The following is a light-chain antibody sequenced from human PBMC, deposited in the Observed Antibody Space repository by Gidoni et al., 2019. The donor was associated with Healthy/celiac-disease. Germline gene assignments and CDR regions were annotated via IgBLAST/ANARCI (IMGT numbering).Light chain of an antibody. CDR2: AAS. J-gene: IGKJ2*01. V-gene: IGKV1-8*01. Sequence: AIRITQSPSSLSASTGDRVTITCRASQGISSYLAWYQQKPGKAPKLLIYAASTLQSGVPSRFSGSGSGTDFTLTSSCLQSEDFATYYWQQYYSYPYTFGQGTKLEIK. CDR3: QQYYSYPYT. CDR1: QGISSY.